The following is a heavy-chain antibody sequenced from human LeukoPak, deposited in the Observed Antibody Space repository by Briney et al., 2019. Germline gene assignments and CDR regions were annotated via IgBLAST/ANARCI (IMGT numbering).Heavy chain of an antibody. CDR1: GFTFSSYG. Sequence: GGSLRLSCAASGFTFSSYGMHWVRQAPGKGLEWVAVIWYDGSNKYYADSVKGRFTISRDNSKNTLYLQINSLRAEDTAVYYCARGQAKTIPYGDRTYFDYWGQGTLVTVSS. CDR3: ARGQAKTIPYGDRTYFDY. CDR2: IWYDGSNK. V-gene: IGHV3-33*01. D-gene: IGHD4-17*01. J-gene: IGHJ4*02.